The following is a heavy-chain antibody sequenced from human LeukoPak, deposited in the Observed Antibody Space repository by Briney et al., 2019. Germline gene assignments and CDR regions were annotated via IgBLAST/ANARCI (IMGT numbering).Heavy chain of an antibody. D-gene: IGHD4-17*01. J-gene: IGHJ4*02. V-gene: IGHV4-4*07. Sequence: SETLSLTCTVSGGSISSYYWSWIRQPAGKGLEWIGRVYTSGTTHYNPSLKSRVTMSVDTSKNQFSLKLSSVTAADTAVYYCARLSTVTTSFDYWGQGTLVTVSS. CDR1: GGSISSYY. CDR2: VYTSGTT. CDR3: ARLSTVTTSFDY.